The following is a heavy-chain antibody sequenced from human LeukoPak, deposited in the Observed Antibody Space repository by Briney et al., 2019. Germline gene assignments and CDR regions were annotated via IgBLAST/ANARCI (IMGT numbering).Heavy chain of an antibody. J-gene: IGHJ5*02. CDR1: GGSISSGGYY. CDR2: IYYSGST. CDR3: ARWRALSYCGGDCYSDWFDP. D-gene: IGHD2-21*02. Sequence: SSETLSLTCTVSGGSISSGGYYWSWIRQPPGKGLEWIGYIYYSGSTYYNPSLKSRVTISVDTSKNQFSLKLSSVTAADTAVYYCARWRALSYCGGDCYSDWFDPWGQGTLVTVSS. V-gene: IGHV4-30-4*01.